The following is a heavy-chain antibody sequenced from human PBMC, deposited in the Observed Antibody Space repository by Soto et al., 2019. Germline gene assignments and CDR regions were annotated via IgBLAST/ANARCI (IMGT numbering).Heavy chain of an antibody. D-gene: IGHD1-1*01. CDR2: IMPVFPTP. CDR3: ARDKDRLQLGGNYYYILDV. Sequence: QVQLVQSGAEVKKPGSSVKVSSKASGGTFSTSAISWVRQAPGQGLEWVGGIMPVFPTPDYAQNFQGRVTITADESTTTAYLELTNLRADDTAMYYCARDKDRLQLGGNYYYILDVWGQGTAITVSS. CDR1: GGTFSTSA. V-gene: IGHV1-69*12. J-gene: IGHJ6*02.